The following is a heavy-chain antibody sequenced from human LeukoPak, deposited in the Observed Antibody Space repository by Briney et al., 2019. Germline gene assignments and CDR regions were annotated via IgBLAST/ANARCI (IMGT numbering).Heavy chain of an antibody. V-gene: IGHV4-59*01. CDR1: GGSISSYY. D-gene: IGHD3-22*01. CDR2: IHYSGST. CDR3: ARVPGYYDSSGYGLGAFDI. J-gene: IGHJ3*02. Sequence: SETLSLTCTVSGGSISSYYWSWIRQPPGKGLEWIGYIHYSGSTNYNPSLKSRVTISVDTSKNQFSLKLSSVTAADTAVYYCARVPGYYDSSGYGLGAFDIWGQGTMVTVSS.